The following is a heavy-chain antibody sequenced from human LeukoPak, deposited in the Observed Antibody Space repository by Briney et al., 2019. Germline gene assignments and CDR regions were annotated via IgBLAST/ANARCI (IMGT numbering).Heavy chain of an antibody. CDR3: ARVVYSHGYYYYYYGMDV. CDR2: IYYSGST. D-gene: IGHD5-18*01. Sequence: SETLSLTCTVSGGSISSYCWSWIRQPPGKGLEWIGYIYYSGSTNYNPSLKSRVTISVDTSKNQFSLKLSSVTAADTAVYYCARVVYSHGYYYYYYGMDVWGQGTTVTVSS. CDR1: GGSISSYC. J-gene: IGHJ6*02. V-gene: IGHV4-59*01.